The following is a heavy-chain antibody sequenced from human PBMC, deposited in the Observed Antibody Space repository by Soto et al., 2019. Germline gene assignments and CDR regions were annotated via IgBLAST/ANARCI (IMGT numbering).Heavy chain of an antibody. D-gene: IGHD3-22*01. CDR2: INPNSGGT. CDR3: ARGHYYDSSGYPSGGAFDI. V-gene: IGHV1-2*04. Sequence: QVQLVQSGAEVKKPGASVKVSCKASGYTFTGYYMHWVRQAPGQGLEWMGWINPNSGGTNYAQQFQDWVTMTRDTSISTAYLELSRLRSDDTAVYYCARGHYYDSSGYPSGGAFDIWGQGTMVTVSS. CDR1: GYTFTGYY. J-gene: IGHJ3*02.